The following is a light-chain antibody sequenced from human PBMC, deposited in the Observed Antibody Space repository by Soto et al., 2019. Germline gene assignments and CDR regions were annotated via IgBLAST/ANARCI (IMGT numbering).Light chain of an antibody. CDR2: DAS. CDR1: QSVSSY. V-gene: IGKV3-11*01. J-gene: IGKJ4*01. Sequence: EIVLTQSPATLSLSPGERATLSCRASQSVSSYLAWYQQKPGQAPRLLIYDASNRATGIPARFSGSGSGTDFTLTISSLEPEDFSVYYCQQRREWPLTFGGGTKEEIK. CDR3: QQRREWPLT.